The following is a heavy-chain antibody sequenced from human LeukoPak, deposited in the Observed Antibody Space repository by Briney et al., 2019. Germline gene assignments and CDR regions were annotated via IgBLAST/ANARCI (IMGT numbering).Heavy chain of an antibody. V-gene: IGHV3-30*19. J-gene: IGHJ4*02. CDR3: ARVQREYYYDSSGIMGN. D-gene: IGHD3-22*01. Sequence: PGGSLRLSCAASGFTFSSYGMHWVRQAPGKGLEWVAFIPHDGRIKYYTDSVKGRFTISRDNSKNTLYLQMNTLRAEDTAVYYCARVQREYYYDSSGIMGNWGQGILVTVSS. CDR2: IPHDGRIK. CDR1: GFTFSSYG.